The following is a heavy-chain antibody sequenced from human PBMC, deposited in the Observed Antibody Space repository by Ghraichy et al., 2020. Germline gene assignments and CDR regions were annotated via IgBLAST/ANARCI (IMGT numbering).Heavy chain of an antibody. V-gene: IGHV3-21*01. CDR1: GFTFSSYS. CDR2: ISSSSSYI. Sequence: GGSLRLSCAASGFTFSSYSMNWVRQAPGKGLEWVSSISSSSSYIYYADSVKGRFTISRDNAKNSLYLQMNSLRAEDTAVYYCAVVNSYGLGLDYWGQGTLVTVTS. J-gene: IGHJ4*02. CDR3: AVVNSYGLGLDY. D-gene: IGHD5-18*01.